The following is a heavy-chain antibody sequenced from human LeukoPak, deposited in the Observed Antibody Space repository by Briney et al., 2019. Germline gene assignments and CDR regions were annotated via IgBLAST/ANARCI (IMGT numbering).Heavy chain of an antibody. D-gene: IGHD3-22*01. CDR1: GFTFSSYA. CDR3: AKAHYYDSSGYYT. V-gene: IGHV3-23*01. CDR2: ISGSGGST. Sequence: GGSLRLSCAASGFTFSSYAMSWVRQAPEKGLEWVSAISGSGGSTYYADSVKGRFTISRDNSKNTLYLQMNSLRAEDTAVYYCAKAHYYDSSGYYTWGQGTMVTVSS. J-gene: IGHJ3*01.